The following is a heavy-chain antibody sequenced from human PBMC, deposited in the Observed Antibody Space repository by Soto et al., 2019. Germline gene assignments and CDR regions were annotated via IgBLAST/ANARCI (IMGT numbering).Heavy chain of an antibody. V-gene: IGHV3-23*01. CDR1: GFTFSSYA. D-gene: IGHD3-10*01. CDR2: ISGSGGST. Sequence: GGSLRLSCAASGFTFSSYAMSWVRQAPGKGLEWVSAISGSGGSTYYADSVKGRFTISRDNSKNTLYLQMNSLRAEDTAVYYCAKDLRLWFGEPLLYFQHWGQGTLVTVSS. CDR3: AKDLRLWFGEPLLYFQH. J-gene: IGHJ1*01.